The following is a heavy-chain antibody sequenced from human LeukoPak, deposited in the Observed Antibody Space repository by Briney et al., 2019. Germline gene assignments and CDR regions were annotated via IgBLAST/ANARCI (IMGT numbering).Heavy chain of an antibody. CDR3: ARDQGLTAPPPYGLDV. D-gene: IGHD5-18*01. CDR2: IIPVLNIT. J-gene: IGHJ6*02. Sequence: SVKVSCKTSGGTFSSSAITWVRQAPGQGLEWMERIIPVLNITTYAQKFQGSVTITADTSTSTVYMELSSLRSEETAVYYCARDQGLTAPPPYGLDVWGQGTTVIVSS. CDR1: GGTFSSSA. V-gene: IGHV1-69*04.